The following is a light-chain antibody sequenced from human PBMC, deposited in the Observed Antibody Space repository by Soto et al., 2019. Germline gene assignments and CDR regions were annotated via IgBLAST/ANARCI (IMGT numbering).Light chain of an antibody. CDR3: TSYTTSSTLA. CDR2: EVS. CDR1: TSDIGAYNY. Sequence: QSALTQPASVSGSTGQSITISCSGTTSDIGAYNYVSWYQQHPGKAPKLIIYEVSNRPSGVSNRFSGSKSDNTASLTISGLQAEDAADYYCTSYTTSSTLAFGGGTKLTVL. V-gene: IGLV2-14*01. J-gene: IGLJ2*01.